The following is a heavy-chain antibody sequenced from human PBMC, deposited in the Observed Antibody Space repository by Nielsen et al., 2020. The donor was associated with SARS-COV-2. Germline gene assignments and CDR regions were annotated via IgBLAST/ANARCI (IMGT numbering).Heavy chain of an antibody. V-gene: IGHV3-30-3*01. CDR2: ISYDGSNK. D-gene: IGHD5-24*01. CDR3: ARDPLGDGYNLGTPYGMDV. Sequence: GESLKISCAAFGFTFSSYAMHWVRQAPGKGLEWVAVISYDGSNKYYADSVKGRFTISRDNSKNTLYLQMNSLRAEDTAVYYCARDPLGDGYNLGTPYGMDVWGQGTTVTVSS. CDR1: GFTFSSYA. J-gene: IGHJ6*02.